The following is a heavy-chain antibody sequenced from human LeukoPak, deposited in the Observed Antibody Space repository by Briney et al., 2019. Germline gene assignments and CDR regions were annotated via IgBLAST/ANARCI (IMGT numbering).Heavy chain of an antibody. V-gene: IGHV2-5*01. CDR2: IYWNDDK. CDR3: ARLVDYYDSGGYYADY. Sequence: SGPTLVKPTQTLTXTCTFSGFSLSTSEVGVGWIRQPPGKALGWLALIYWNDDKRYSPSLKSRLTITKDTSENQVVLTMTNMDPVGTATYYCARLVDYYDSGGYYADYWGQGTLVTVSS. J-gene: IGHJ4*02. CDR1: GFSLSTSEVG. D-gene: IGHD3-22*01.